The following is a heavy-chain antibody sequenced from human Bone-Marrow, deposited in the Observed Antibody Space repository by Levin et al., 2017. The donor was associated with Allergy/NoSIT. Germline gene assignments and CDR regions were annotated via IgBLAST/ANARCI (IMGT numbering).Heavy chain of an antibody. Sequence: MAGGSLRLSCAVSGGSFGGYFWTWIRQTPGKGLEWIGEINHSGSTTYNPSLKSRVTMSVDTSKNQFSLNLTSVTAADTAVYYCAREYYYGSASYVTKPYMDVWGKGTTVTVSS. V-gene: IGHV4-34*01. CDR2: INHSGST. J-gene: IGHJ6*03. CDR3: AREYYYGSASYVTKPYMDV. CDR1: GGSFGGYF. D-gene: IGHD3-10*01.